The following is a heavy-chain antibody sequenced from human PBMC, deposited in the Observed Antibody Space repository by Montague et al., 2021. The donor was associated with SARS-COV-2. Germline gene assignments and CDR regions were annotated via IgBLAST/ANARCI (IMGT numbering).Heavy chain of an antibody. J-gene: IGHJ5*02. D-gene: IGHD2-2*01. Sequence: PALVKPTQTLTLTCTFSGFSLSTSGMCMTWISQPPGKALEWLARVDWDGDIYYNTSLKSRITISKYTSTNLVVLTMTNMDPVDTATYYCAHRRGLPEAHGWFDLWGQGTLVTVSS. CDR2: VDWDGDI. V-gene: IGHV2-70*12. CDR1: GFSLSTSGMC. CDR3: AHRRGLPEAHGWFDL.